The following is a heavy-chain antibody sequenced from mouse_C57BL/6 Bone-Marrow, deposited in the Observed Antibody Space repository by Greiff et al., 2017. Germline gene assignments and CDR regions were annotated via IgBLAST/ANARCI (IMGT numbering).Heavy chain of an antibody. V-gene: IGHV1-55*01. Sequence: VQLLEPGAGLVKPGASLKMSCTASGFTFTSYWMTWVSQTPGQGLEWIADIYPGSGSTNYNEKIKSKATLTVDTSSSTAYMQLSSLTSEDSAVYYCARNDYDPDYWGQGTTLTVSS. CDR1: GFTFTSYW. CDR3: ARNDYDPDY. J-gene: IGHJ2*01. D-gene: IGHD2-4*01. CDR2: IYPGSGST.